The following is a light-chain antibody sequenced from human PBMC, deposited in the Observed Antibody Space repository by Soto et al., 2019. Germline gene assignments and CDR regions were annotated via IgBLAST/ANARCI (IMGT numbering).Light chain of an antibody. CDR2: DVS. Sequence: QSVLTQPRSVSGSPGQSVTISCTGTSSDVGGYNYVSWYQQHPGKAPKLMIYDVSKRPSGVPDRFSGSKSGNTASLTISGLQAEDEADYYCCSYAGSYTQKVFGTGTKLTVL. CDR1: SSDVGGYNY. V-gene: IGLV2-11*01. J-gene: IGLJ1*01. CDR3: CSYAGSYTQKV.